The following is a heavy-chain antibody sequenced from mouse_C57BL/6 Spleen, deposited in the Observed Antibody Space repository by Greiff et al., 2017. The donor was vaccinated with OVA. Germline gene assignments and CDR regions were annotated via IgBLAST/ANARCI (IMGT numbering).Heavy chain of an antibody. CDR3: ARSGYVSSSRYFDY. V-gene: IGHV1-59*01. CDR2: IDPSDSYT. J-gene: IGHJ2*01. CDR1: GYTFTSYW. D-gene: IGHD1-1*01. Sequence: QVQLQQSGAELVRPGTSVKLSCKASGYTFTSYWMHWVKQRPGQGLEWIGVIDPSDSYTNYNQKFKGKATLTVDTSSSTAYMQLSSLTSEDSAVYYCARSGYVSSSRYFDYWGQGTTLTVSS.